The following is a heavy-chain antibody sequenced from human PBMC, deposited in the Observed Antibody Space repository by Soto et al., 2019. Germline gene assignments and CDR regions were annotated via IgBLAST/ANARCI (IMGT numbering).Heavy chain of an antibody. CDR2: IIPIFGTA. CDR1: GGTFSSYA. J-gene: IGHJ6*02. V-gene: IGHV1-69*13. CDR3: AETRRGRDPDYYYYYGMDV. D-gene: IGHD2-15*01. Sequence: ASVKVSCKASGGTFSSYAISWVRQAPGQGLEWMGGIIPIFGTANYAQKFQGRVTITADESTSTAYMELSSPRSEDTAVYYCAETRRGRDPDYYYYYGMDVWSQGTTVTVSS.